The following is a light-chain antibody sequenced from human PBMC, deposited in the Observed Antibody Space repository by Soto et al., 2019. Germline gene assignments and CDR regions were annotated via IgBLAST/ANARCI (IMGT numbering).Light chain of an antibody. Sequence: ERVLTQSPGTLSLSQGERATLSCRASQSVSSSYLAWYQQKPGQAPRLLIYGASSRATGIPDRFSGSGSGTDFTLTISRLEPEDFAVYYCQQYGSSPWTFGQGTKVDIK. CDR3: QQYGSSPWT. J-gene: IGKJ1*01. CDR1: QSVSSSY. V-gene: IGKV3-20*01. CDR2: GAS.